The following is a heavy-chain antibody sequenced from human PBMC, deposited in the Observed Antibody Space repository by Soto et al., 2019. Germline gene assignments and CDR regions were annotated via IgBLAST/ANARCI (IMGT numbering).Heavy chain of an antibody. CDR2: IVPMHGSA. V-gene: IGHV1-69*01. J-gene: IGHJ4*02. CDR1: GGTFSSYA. CDR3: AKLQGSGSYYDDDY. Sequence: VQLVQSGSEVKKPGSSVKVSCKTSGGTFSSYAISWVRQAPGQGLEWMGGIVPMHGSAKYAQKFQGRVTITANESTRTVYMELRSLTSDDTAVYYCAKLQGSGSYYDDDYWGQGTLVTVSS. D-gene: IGHD3-10*01.